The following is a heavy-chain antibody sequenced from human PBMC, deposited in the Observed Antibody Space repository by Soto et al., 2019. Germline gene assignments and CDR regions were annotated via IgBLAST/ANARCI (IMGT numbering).Heavy chain of an antibody. D-gene: IGHD3-9*01. CDR1: GFTFSSYG. CDR2: IWYDGSNK. CDR3: AKERYYDILTGYYGYFDY. V-gene: IGHV3-33*06. Sequence: PGGFLRLSCPASGFTFSSYGMHWVRQAPGKGLAWVAVIWYDGSNKYYADSVKGRFTISRDNSKNALYLQMNSLRAEDTAVYYCAKERYYDILTGYYGYFDYWGQGTLVTVSS. J-gene: IGHJ4*02.